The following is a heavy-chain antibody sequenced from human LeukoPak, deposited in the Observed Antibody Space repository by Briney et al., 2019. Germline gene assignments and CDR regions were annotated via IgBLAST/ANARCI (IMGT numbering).Heavy chain of an antibody. J-gene: IGHJ4*02. CDR3: AKDGYNCSPLED. CDR2: ITGTGNNA. CDR1: GFVFHNYA. Sequence: GGPLRLSCAASGFVFHNYAMTWVRQAPGKGLEWVSFITGTGNNAYYADSVRGRITISRDNSKNTLFLQMDSLGADDTAIYYCAKDGYNCSPLEDWGRGTLVTVSS. V-gene: IGHV3-23*01. D-gene: IGHD5-12*01.